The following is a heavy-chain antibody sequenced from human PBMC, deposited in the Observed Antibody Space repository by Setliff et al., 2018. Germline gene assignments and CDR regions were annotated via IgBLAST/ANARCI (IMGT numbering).Heavy chain of an antibody. CDR2: IYYSGST. J-gene: IGHJ4*02. CDR3: ACQGYCSGGSCSDY. Sequence: PSETLSLTCTVSGGSISSHYWSWIRQPPGKGLEWIGSIYYSGSTNYNPSLKSRVTISVDTSKNQFSLKLSSVTAADTAVYYCACQGYCSGGSCSDYWGQGTLVTVSS. V-gene: IGHV4-59*11. D-gene: IGHD2-15*01. CDR1: GGSISSHY.